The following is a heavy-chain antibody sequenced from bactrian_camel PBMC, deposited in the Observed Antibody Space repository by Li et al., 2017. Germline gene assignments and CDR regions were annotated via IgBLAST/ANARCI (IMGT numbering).Heavy chain of an antibody. CDR2: VDTYGNT. V-gene: IGHV3-2*01. J-gene: IGHJ4*01. Sequence: HVQLVESGGGSVQAGGALRLSCAASIFRYSIHCMAWFRQAPGKEREAVATVDTYGNTDYADSVKGRFTISRDNAKNTLYLQMNSLTPEDTAMYYCAAEAKTWRPCPRPMDGEVFSSYGQGTQVTVS. CDR1: IFRYSIHC. D-gene: IGHD1*01.